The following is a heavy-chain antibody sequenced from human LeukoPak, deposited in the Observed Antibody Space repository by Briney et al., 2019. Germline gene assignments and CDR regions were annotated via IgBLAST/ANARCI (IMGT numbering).Heavy chain of an antibody. CDR3: AHYGDYRFLYYFDY. J-gene: IGHJ4*02. CDR1: GFSLPTRGVG. Sequence: SGPTLVKPTQTLTLTCTFSGFSLPTRGVGVGWIRQPPGKALEWLALIYWDNNKLYSPSLRSRPTIAKDTSKNQVVLTMTNMDPVDTATYSCAHYGDYRFLYYFDYWGQGTLVTVSS. D-gene: IGHD4-17*01. V-gene: IGHV2-5*02. CDR2: IYWDNNK.